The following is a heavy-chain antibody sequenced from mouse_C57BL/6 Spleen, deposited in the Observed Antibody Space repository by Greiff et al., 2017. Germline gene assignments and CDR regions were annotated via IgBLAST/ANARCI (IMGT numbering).Heavy chain of an antibody. V-gene: IGHV1-55*01. D-gene: IGHD1-1*01. Sequence: QVQLQQPGAELVKPGASVKMSCTASGYTFTSYWITWVKQRPGQGLEWIGDIYPGSGSTNYNEKFKSKATLTVDTSSSTASMQLSSLTSEDSAVYYCARRTTVLDYWGQGTTLTVSS. J-gene: IGHJ2*01. CDR3: ARRTTVLDY. CDR1: GYTFTSYW. CDR2: IYPGSGST.